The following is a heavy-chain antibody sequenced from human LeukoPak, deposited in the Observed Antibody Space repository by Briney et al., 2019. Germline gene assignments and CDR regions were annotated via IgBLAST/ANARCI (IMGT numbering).Heavy chain of an antibody. D-gene: IGHD1-20*01. CDR3: FFPGVTGKVY. J-gene: IGHJ4*02. Sequence: GSLRLSCAASGFIFSNYAMHWVRQAPGKGLEWVAVLSSDGSNTYYADSVKGRFTISRDNSKNTLCLQMNSLRAEDTAVYYCFFPGVTGKVYWGQGTLVTVSS. CDR2: LSSDGSNT. V-gene: IGHV3-30-3*01. CDR1: GFIFSNYA.